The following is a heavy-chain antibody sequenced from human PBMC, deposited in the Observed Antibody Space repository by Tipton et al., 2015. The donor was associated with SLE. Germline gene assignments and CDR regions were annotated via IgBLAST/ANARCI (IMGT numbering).Heavy chain of an antibody. V-gene: IGHV3-43D*03. Sequence: SLRLSCAASGFTFDDYAMHWVRQAPGKGLEWVSLISWDGGAIYYADFVKGRFTISRDNSKNSLFLQMNSLRAEDTALYYCARSSGFDYSVAGTGYYFDYWGQGTLVTVSS. CDR1: GFTFDDYA. CDR3: ARSSGFDYSVAGTGYYFDY. J-gene: IGHJ4*02. D-gene: IGHD5-12*01. CDR2: ISWDGGAI.